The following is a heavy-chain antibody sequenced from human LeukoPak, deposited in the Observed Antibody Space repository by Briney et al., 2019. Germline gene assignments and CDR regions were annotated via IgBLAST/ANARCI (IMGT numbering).Heavy chain of an antibody. CDR1: GFTFDDYT. V-gene: IGHV3-43*01. J-gene: IGHJ4*02. CDR2: ITWDGGST. CDR3: ARETRDSSGYYEPDFDY. Sequence: GGSLRLSCAASGFTFDDYTMHWVRQAPGKGLEWVSLITWDGGSTYYADSVKGRFTISRDNSKNTLYLQMNSLRAEDTAVYYCARETRDSSGYYEPDFDYWGQGTLVTVSS. D-gene: IGHD3-22*01.